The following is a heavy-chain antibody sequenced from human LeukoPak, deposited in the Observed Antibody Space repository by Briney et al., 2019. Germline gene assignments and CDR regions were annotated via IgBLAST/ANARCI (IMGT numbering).Heavy chain of an antibody. J-gene: IGHJ4*02. Sequence: GGSLRLSCAASGFTFSSYAMSWVRQAPGKGLEGVSAISGSGGSTYYADSVKGRFTISRDNSKNTLYLQMNSLRAEDTAVYYCAKSLGYYYDSSGHLFDYWGQGTLVTVSS. CDR2: ISGSGGST. V-gene: IGHV3-23*01. D-gene: IGHD3-22*01. CDR1: GFTFSSYA. CDR3: AKSLGYYYDSSGHLFDY.